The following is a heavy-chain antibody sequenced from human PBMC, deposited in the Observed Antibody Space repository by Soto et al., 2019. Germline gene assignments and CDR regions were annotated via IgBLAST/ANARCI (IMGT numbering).Heavy chain of an antibody. J-gene: IGHJ4*02. D-gene: IGHD3-9*01. V-gene: IGHV3-23*01. Sequence: GSLRPTFTASGFTFSYYARRWVRPAPGKGLEWVSAISGSGGSTYYADSVKGRFTISRDNSKNTLYLQMNSLTAEDTAVYYCAKTGHDILTGYYPYFDYWGQGTLVTVSS. CDR3: AKTGHDILTGYYPYFDY. CDR2: ISGSGGST. CDR1: GFTFSYYA.